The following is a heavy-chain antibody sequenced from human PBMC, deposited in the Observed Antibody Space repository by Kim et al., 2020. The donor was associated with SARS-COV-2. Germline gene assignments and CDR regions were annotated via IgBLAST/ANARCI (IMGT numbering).Heavy chain of an antibody. J-gene: IGHJ4*02. CDR1: GGSISSYY. Sequence: SETLSLTCTVSGGSISSYYWSWIRQPAGKGLEWIGRIYTSGSTNYNPSLKSRVTMSVDTSKNQFSLKLSSVTAADTAVYYCARVSDGVGTPSFDYWGQGTLVTVSS. CDR3: ARVSDGVGTPSFDY. CDR2: IYTSGST. D-gene: IGHD3-3*01. V-gene: IGHV4-4*07.